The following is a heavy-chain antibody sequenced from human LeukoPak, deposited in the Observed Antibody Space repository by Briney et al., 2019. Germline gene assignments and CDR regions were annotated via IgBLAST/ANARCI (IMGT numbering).Heavy chain of an antibody. CDR1: GGTFSSYA. CDR2: IIPIFGTA. D-gene: IGHD3-22*01. Sequence: GASVKVSCKASGGTFSSYAISWVRQAPGQGLEWMGGIIPIFGTANYAQKFQGRVTITTDESTSTAYMELSSLRSEDTAVYYCASVPHYYDSSGYYFDYWGQGTLVTVSS. CDR3: ASVPHYYDSSGYYFDY. J-gene: IGHJ4*02. V-gene: IGHV1-69*05.